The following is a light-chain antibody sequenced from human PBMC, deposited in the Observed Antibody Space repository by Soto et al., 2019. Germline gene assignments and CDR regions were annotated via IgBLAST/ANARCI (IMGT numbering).Light chain of an antibody. CDR2: AAS. CDR3: QQLNNYPIT. Sequence: IDLTQSPSFLSASVGDRIIITRRASQDISSYLAWYQQKPGKAPKFLIYAASTLQSGVPSRFSGSGSGTEFTLTISSLQPEDFATYYCQQLNNYPITFGQGTRLEIK. CDR1: QDISSY. V-gene: IGKV1-9*01. J-gene: IGKJ5*01.